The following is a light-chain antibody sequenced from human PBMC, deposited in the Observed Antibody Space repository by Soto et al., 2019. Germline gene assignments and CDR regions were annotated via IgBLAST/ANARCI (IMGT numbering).Light chain of an antibody. Sequence: EIVLTQSPGILSLSPGERATLSCRASQSITYNYLAWYQHKPGQTPRLLFYDASTMATAVPDRFTGSESGTDFTLTISSLEPEDFAVYYCQHYGYSPYAFGQGTKLEMK. CDR3: QHYGYSPYA. CDR2: DAS. CDR1: QSITYNY. V-gene: IGKV3-20*01. J-gene: IGKJ2*01.